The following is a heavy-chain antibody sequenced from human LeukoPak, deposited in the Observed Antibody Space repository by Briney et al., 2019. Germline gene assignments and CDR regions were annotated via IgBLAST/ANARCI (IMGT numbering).Heavy chain of an antibody. CDR1: GFTFSSYS. Sequence: GGALRLSCAASGFTFSSYSMNGVGQAPARGREGVSSISSSSSYIYYADSAKGRFTISRDNAKNSLYLQMNSLRADDPAVYYCARDRPFDYWGQGPLVTVSS. J-gene: IGHJ4*02. CDR2: ISSSSSYI. CDR3: ARDRPFDY. V-gene: IGHV3-21*01.